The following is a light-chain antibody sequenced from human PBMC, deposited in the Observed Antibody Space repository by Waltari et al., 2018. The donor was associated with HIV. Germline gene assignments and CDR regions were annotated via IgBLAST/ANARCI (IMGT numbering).Light chain of an antibody. V-gene: IGLV1-40*01. J-gene: IGLJ3*02. CDR2: GTI. Sequence: QPVLQQPPSVSGAPGLGATVSCTGSGSNIGAGSGVHWYQQLPGTAPKLLIYGTINRPSGVPDRFSASKSGTSASLAITGLQPEDEADYYCQSYDSSLSAWVFGGGTKLTVL. CDR3: QSYDSSLSAWV. CDR1: GSNIGAGSG.